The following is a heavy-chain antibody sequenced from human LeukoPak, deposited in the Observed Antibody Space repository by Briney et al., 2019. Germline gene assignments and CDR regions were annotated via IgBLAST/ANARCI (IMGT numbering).Heavy chain of an antibody. CDR1: GYTFTSYG. V-gene: IGHV1-18*01. Sequence: VASVKVSCKASGYTFTSYGISWVRQAPGQGLEWMGWISAYNGNTNYAQKLQGRVTMTTDTPTSTAYMELRSLRSDDTAVYYCALIAVAGTQGFDYWGQGTLVTVSS. D-gene: IGHD6-19*01. CDR3: ALIAVAGTQGFDY. J-gene: IGHJ4*02. CDR2: ISAYNGNT.